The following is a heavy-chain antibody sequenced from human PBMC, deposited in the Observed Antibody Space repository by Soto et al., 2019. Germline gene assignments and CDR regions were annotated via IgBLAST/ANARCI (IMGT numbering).Heavy chain of an antibody. Sequence: SCAASGFTFSSYAMHWVRQAPGKGLEWVAVISYDGSNKYYADSVKGRFTISRDNSKNTLYLQMNSLRAEDTAVYYCARDMKDKGYYGMDVWGQGTTVTVSS. D-gene: IGHD2-15*01. CDR1: GFTFSSYA. CDR2: ISYDGSNK. V-gene: IGHV3-30-3*01. CDR3: ARDMKDKGYYGMDV. J-gene: IGHJ6*02.